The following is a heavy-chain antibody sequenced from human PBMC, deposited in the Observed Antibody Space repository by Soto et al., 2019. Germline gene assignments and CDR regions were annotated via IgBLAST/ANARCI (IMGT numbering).Heavy chain of an antibody. CDR3: AKDQVPASVDIVATIGRL. CDR1: GFTFSSYG. Sequence: GGSLRLSCAASGFTFSSYGMHWVRQAPGKGLEWVAVISYDGSNKYYADSVKGRFTISRDNSKNTLYLQMNSLRAEDTAVYYCAKDQVPASVDIVATIGRLWGQGTLVTVSS. D-gene: IGHD5-12*01. J-gene: IGHJ4*02. V-gene: IGHV3-30*18. CDR2: ISYDGSNK.